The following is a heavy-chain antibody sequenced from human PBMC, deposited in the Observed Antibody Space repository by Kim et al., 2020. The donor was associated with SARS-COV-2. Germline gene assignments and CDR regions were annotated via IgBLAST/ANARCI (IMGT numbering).Heavy chain of an antibody. CDR2: IYPGDSDT. J-gene: IGHJ4*02. CDR1: GYSFTSYW. D-gene: IGHD3-9*01. Sequence: GASLQISCKGSGYSFTSYWIGWVRQMPGKGLAWMGIIYPGDSDTRYSPSFQGQVTISADKSISTAYLQWSSLKASDTAMYYCARGAPLILTGYYNFFDYWGQGTLVTVSS. V-gene: IGHV5-51*01. CDR3: ARGAPLILTGYYNFFDY.